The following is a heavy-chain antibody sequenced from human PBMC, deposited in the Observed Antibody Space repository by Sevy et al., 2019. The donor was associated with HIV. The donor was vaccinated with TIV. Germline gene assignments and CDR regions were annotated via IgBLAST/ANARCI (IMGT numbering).Heavy chain of an antibody. V-gene: IGHV3-23*01. CDR1: GFTFSSYA. Sequence: GGSLRLSCAASGFTFSSYAMSWVRQAPGKGLEWVSAISGSGGSTYYADSVKGRFTISRDNSKNPLYLQMNCLRAEDTAVYYWAKDLNGDYDDSSGYGYWGQGILVTVSA. CDR3: AKDLNGDYDDSSGYGY. J-gene: IGHJ4*02. CDR2: ISGSGGST. D-gene: IGHD3-22*01.